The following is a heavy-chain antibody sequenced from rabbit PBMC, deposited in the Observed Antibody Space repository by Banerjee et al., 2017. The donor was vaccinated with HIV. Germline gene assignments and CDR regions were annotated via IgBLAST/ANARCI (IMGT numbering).Heavy chain of an antibody. CDR1: GIDFSSYYY. CDR3: ARDDVWFYAFNL. D-gene: IGHD4-2*01. J-gene: IGHJ4*01. V-gene: IGHV1S40*01. CDR2: IYSGSGGTT. Sequence: QSLEESGGGLVKPGGTLTLTCKASGIDFSSYYYICWVRQAPGKGLELIACIYSGSGGTTDYANWAKGRFTISKTSSTTVTLQMTSLTFADTATYFCARDDVWFYAFNLWGPGTLVTVS.